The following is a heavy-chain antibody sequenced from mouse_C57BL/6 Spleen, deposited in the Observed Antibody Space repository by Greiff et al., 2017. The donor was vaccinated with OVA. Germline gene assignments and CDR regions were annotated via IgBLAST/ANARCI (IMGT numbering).Heavy chain of an antibody. CDR3: ARVYGKGAMDY. J-gene: IGHJ4*01. CDR1: GFTFSDYY. D-gene: IGHD2-1*01. Sequence: EVKVVESGGGLVQPGGSLKLSCAASGFTFSDYYMYWVRQTPEKRLEWVAYISNGGGSTYYPDTVKGRFTISRDNVKNTLYLQMSRLKSEDTAMYYCARVYGKGAMDYWGQGTSVTVSS. V-gene: IGHV5-12*01. CDR2: ISNGGGST.